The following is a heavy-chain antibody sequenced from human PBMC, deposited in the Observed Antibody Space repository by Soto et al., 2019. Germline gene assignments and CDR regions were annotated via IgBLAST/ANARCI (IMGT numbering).Heavy chain of an antibody. CDR1: GGTFSSYA. D-gene: IGHD2-8*01. V-gene: IGHV1-69*12. CDR2: IIPIFGTA. CDR3: ATDGDCTNGVCPAYYFDY. J-gene: IGHJ4*02. Sequence: QVQLVQSGAEVKKPGSSVKVSCKASGGTFSSYAISWVRQAPGQGLEWMGGIIPIFGTANYAQKFQGRVTIPADESTSTACMELSSLRSEDTAVYYCATDGDCTNGVCPAYYFDYWGQGTLVTVSS.